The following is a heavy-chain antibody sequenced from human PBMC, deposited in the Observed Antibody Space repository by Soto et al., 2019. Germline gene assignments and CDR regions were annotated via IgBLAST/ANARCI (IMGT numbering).Heavy chain of an antibody. CDR3: ARDLHPYMVVGASHYGMDV. D-gene: IGHD1-26*01. Sequence: QVQLVESGGGVVQPGRSLRLSCAASGFTFSSYGMHWVRQAPGKGLEWVAVIWYDGSNKYYADSVKGRFTISRDNSKNTLYPQMNSLRAEDTAVYYCARDLHPYMVVGASHYGMDVWGQGTTVTVSS. J-gene: IGHJ6*02. CDR2: IWYDGSNK. CDR1: GFTFSSYG. V-gene: IGHV3-33*01.